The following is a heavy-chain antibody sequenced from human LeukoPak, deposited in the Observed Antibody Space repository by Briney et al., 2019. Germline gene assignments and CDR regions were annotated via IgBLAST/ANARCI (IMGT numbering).Heavy chain of an antibody. CDR2: IYYSGST. D-gene: IGHD3-3*01. J-gene: IGHJ4*02. CDR1: GGSISSGDYY. Sequence: SETLSLTCTVSGGSISSGDYYWSWIRQPPGKGLEWIGYIYYSGSTYYNPSLKSRVTISVDTSKNQFSLKLSSVTAADTAVYYCARDNSLKRSGYTYFDYWGQGTLVTVSP. V-gene: IGHV4-30-4*08. CDR3: ARDNSLKRSGYTYFDY.